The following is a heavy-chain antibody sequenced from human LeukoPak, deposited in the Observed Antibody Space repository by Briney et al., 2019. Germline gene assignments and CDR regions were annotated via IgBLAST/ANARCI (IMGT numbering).Heavy chain of an antibody. CDR1: GYXFTGNH. V-gene: IGHV1-2*02. CDR3: ATQTHPLHVPTFIFHS. CDR2: INPNSGGT. D-gene: IGHD4-11*01. Sequence: ASVKVSCKASGYXFTGNHMHWVRQAPGQGLEWMGWINPNSGGTNYAQKFQGRVIMTRDTSISTAYMELSRLRSDDTAIYYCATQTHPLHVPTFIFHSWGLGILITVSS. J-gene: IGHJ4*02.